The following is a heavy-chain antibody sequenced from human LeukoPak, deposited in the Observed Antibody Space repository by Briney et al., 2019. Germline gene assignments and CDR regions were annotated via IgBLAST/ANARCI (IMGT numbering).Heavy chain of an antibody. D-gene: IGHD6-19*01. CDR2: TYYRSKWYN. V-gene: IGHV6-1*01. Sequence: SQTLSDTFPISGDSVSSNSADLNWIRQSPSRGLEWLGRTYYRSKWYNDYAVSMKSRITINPDTSKEQFSLQLNSVTPEDTAVYYCARDAGSGWSLLDYWGQGTLVTVSS. CDR1: GDSVSSNSAD. J-gene: IGHJ4*02. CDR3: ARDAGSGWSLLDY.